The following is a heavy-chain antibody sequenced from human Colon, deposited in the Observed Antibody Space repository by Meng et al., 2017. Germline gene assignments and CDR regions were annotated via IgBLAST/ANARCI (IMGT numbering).Heavy chain of an antibody. Sequence: LEESGPGRVRPSETLSLTCTCSGGSVSSGSYYWSWIWPPPGKGLEWIGYIYYSGSTNSNPSLKSRVTISVDTSKNQFSLKLSSVTAADTAVYYCARGASDYDFDYWGQGTLVTVSS. V-gene: IGHV4-61*01. CDR2: IYYSGST. D-gene: IGHD3-22*01. CDR1: GGSVSSGSYY. CDR3: ARGASDYDFDY. J-gene: IGHJ4*02.